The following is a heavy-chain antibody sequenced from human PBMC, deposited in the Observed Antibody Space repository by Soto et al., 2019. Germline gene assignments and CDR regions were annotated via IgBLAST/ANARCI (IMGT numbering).Heavy chain of an antibody. CDR2: IYWDDDK. J-gene: IGHJ1*01. Sequence: QITLKESGPTLVKPTQTLTLTCTFSGFSLSTSGVGVGWIRQPPGKALEWLALIYWDDDKRYSPSLKSRLTITKDTSTNQVVLTMTSMDPVNTATYSCAHSHGVEMATVYFQHWGQGTLVTVSS. CDR3: AHSHGVEMATVYFQH. D-gene: IGHD4-4*01. V-gene: IGHV2-5*02. CDR1: GFSLSTSGVG.